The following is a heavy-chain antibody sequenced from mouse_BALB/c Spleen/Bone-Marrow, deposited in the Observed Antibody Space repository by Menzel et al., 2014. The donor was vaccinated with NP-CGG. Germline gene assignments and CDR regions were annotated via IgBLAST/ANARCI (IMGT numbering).Heavy chain of an antibody. CDR3: TRSNYGYWFFDV. Sequence: VKLMESGAELVKPGASVKLSCKASGYTFTSYYMYWVKQRPGQGLEWTGEINPSNGGTNFNEKFKSKATLTVDKSSNTAYVQLSSLTSEDSAVYHCTRSNYGYWFFDVWGAGTTVTVSS. D-gene: IGHD1-1*01. V-gene: IGHV1S81*02. CDR2: INPSNGGT. J-gene: IGHJ1*01. CDR1: GYTFTSYY.